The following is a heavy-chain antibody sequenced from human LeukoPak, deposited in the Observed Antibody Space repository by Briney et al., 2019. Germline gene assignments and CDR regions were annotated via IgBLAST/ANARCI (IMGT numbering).Heavy chain of an antibody. CDR2: IEKDGNTK. V-gene: IGHV3-30*02. D-gene: IGHD3/OR15-3a*01. Sequence: GGSLRLSCAASGFTFSSYGMHWVRQAPGKGLEWVALIEKDGNTKYYTDSVRGRFAISRDNSKNTLYLQMSSLRTEDTAMFYCTKARDFWTRRFFDYWGQGTLVTVFS. J-gene: IGHJ4*02. CDR1: GFTFSSYG. CDR3: TKARDFWTRRFFDY.